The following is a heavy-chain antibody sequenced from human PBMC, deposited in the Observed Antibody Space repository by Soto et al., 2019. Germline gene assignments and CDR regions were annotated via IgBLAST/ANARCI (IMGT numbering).Heavy chain of an antibody. CDR2: ISAYNGNT. Sequence: GASVKVSCKASGYTFTSYGISWVRQAPGQGLEWMGWISAYNGNTNYAQKLQGRVTMTTDTSTSTAYMELRSLRSDDTAVYYCARAEQSFLWFGESPNWFDPWGQGTLVTVSS. J-gene: IGHJ5*02. D-gene: IGHD3-10*01. V-gene: IGHV1-18*01. CDR3: ARAEQSFLWFGESPNWFDP. CDR1: GYTFTSYG.